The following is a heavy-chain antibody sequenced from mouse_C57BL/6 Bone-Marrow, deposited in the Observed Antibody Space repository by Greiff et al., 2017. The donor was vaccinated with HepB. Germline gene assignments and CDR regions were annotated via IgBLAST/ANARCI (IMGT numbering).Heavy chain of an antibody. Sequence: EVQLVESGGGLVQPGGSLKLSCAASGFTFSDYGMAWVRQAPRKGPEWVAFISNLAYSIYYADTVTGRFTISRENAKNTLYLEMSSLRSEDTAMYYCARLDYYGSRGFDVWGTGTTVTVSS. CDR1: GFTFSDYG. D-gene: IGHD1-1*01. V-gene: IGHV5-15*01. CDR3: ARLDYYGSRGFDV. J-gene: IGHJ1*03. CDR2: ISNLAYSI.